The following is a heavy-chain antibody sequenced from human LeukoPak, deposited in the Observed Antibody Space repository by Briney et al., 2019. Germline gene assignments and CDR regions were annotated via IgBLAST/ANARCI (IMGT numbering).Heavy chain of an antibody. CDR3: AQGRLGYSYGAFDH. V-gene: IGHV3-23*01. J-gene: IGHJ4*02. CDR2: ISGSGGST. D-gene: IGHD5-18*01. CDR1: GFTFSNYA. Sequence: SGGSLRLSCAASGFTFSNYAMSWVRQAPGKGLEWVSVISGSGGSTNFADSVKGRFTSSRDNSKNTLYLQMHSPRVEDTAVYYCAQGRLGYSYGAFDHWGQGTLVTVSS.